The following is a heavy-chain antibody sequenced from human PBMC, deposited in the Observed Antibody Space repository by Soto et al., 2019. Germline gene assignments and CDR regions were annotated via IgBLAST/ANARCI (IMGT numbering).Heavy chain of an antibody. CDR3: ARGPALIVATMVYYFDY. D-gene: IGHD5-12*01. V-gene: IGHV4-59*12. CDR1: GGSINNFY. Sequence: LSLTCTVSGGSINNFYWNWLRQPPGRGLEWIGHIFYSGSTNYNPSLKSRVTISVDTSKNQFSLKLSSVTAADTVFYYCARGPALIVATMVYYFDYWGQGTLVTVSS. CDR2: IFYSGST. J-gene: IGHJ4*02.